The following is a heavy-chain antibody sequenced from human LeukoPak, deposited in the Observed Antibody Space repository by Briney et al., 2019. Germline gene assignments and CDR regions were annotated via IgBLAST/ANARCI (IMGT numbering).Heavy chain of an antibody. CDR2: ISYDGSNK. CDR1: GFTFSSYA. V-gene: IGHV3-30*01. J-gene: IGHJ4*02. D-gene: IGHD5-24*01. Sequence: GGSLRLSCAASGFTFSSYAMHWVRQAPGKGLEWVAVISYDGSNKYYADPVKGRFTISRDNSKNTLYLQMNSLRAEDTAVYYCAREAGYNQYYFDYWGQGTLVTVSS. CDR3: AREAGYNQYYFDY.